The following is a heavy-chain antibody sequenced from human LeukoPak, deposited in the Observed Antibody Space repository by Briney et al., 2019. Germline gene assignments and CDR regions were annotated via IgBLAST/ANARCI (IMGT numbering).Heavy chain of an antibody. Sequence: RSSQTLSLTCAVSGGSISSGGYSWSWIRQPPGKGLEWIGYIYHSGSTYYNPSLKSRVTISVDRSKNQFSLKLSSVTAADTAVYYCARGGVVVVPAVWFDPWGQGTLVTVSS. D-gene: IGHD2-2*01. CDR3: ARGGVVVVPAVWFDP. V-gene: IGHV4-30-2*01. CDR1: GGSISSGGYS. CDR2: IYHSGST. J-gene: IGHJ5*02.